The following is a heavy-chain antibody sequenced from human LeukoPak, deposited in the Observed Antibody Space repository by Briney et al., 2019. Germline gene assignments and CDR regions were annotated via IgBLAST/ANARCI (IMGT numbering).Heavy chain of an antibody. CDR1: GGSISSGSYY. Sequence: SQTLSLTCTVSGGSISSGSYYWSWIRQPAGKGLEWIGRIYTSGSTNYNPSLKSRVTISVDTSKNQFSLKLSSVTAADTAVYYCAGHSYFYDSSGYLIWGQGTMVTVSS. CDR3: AGHSYFYDSSGYLI. CDR2: IYTSGST. D-gene: IGHD3-22*01. J-gene: IGHJ3*02. V-gene: IGHV4-61*02.